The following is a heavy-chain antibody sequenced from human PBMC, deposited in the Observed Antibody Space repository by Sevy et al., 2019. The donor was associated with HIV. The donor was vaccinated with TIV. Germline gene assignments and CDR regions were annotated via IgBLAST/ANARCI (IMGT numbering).Heavy chain of an antibody. CDR1: GFTFSSYA. CDR2: ISGSGGST. V-gene: IGHV3-23*01. Sequence: GGSLRLSCAASGFTFSSYAMSWVRQAPGKGLEWVSAISGSGGSTYYADSVKGRFTISRDNSKNTLYLQMNSLRAEDTAVYYCAQALGYSSGWDLYYWGQGTLVTVSS. D-gene: IGHD6-19*01. CDR3: AQALGYSSGWDLYY. J-gene: IGHJ4*02.